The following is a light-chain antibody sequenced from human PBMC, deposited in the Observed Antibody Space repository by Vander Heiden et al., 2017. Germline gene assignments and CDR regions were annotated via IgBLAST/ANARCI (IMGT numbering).Light chain of an antibody. CDR1: QDIGKY. J-gene: IGKJ3*01. V-gene: IGKV1-33*01. Sequence: DIQMTQSPSSLSASVGDRVTITCQASQDIGKYLNWYQHKPGKAPNLLIYDASNLETGVPSRFSGGGAGTDFTFTISSLLPEDIATYYCQQHDDVPFTFGPGTKVDIK. CDR3: QQHDDVPFT. CDR2: DAS.